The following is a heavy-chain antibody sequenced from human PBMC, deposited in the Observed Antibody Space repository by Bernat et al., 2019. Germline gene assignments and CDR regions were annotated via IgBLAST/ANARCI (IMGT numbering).Heavy chain of an antibody. J-gene: IGHJ5*02. CDR2: ISGSGAST. Sequence: EVQLLESGGGLEQPGGSLRLSCAASGLTFSNYAMTWVRQAPEKGLEWVSTISGSGASTSYADSVKGRFTVSRDNSKNTVYLQMNSLRAEDTAVYYCVTDPLEFDPWGQGTLVTVSS. V-gene: IGHV3-23*01. CDR1: GLTFSNYA. CDR3: VTDPLEFDP.